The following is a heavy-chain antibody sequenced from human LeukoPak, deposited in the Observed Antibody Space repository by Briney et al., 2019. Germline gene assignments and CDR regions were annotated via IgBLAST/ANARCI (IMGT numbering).Heavy chain of an antibody. CDR1: GFTFTSYA. D-gene: IGHD1-26*01. CDR2: ITPGGGT. CDR3: AGPWDQVGFDP. V-gene: IGHV1-2*02. Sequence: GASVKVSCKASGFTFTSYAIHWVRQAPGQGLEWMGWITPGGGTNHPQKFQGRVTMARDTSISTAYMELIGLRSDDTAVYYCAGPWDQVGFDPWGQGTLVTVSS. J-gene: IGHJ5*02.